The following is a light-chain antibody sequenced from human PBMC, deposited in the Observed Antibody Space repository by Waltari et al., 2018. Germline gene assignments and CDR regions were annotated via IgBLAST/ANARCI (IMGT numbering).Light chain of an antibody. Sequence: QAGLTQPPSVSKGLRQTVTLTCTGNSNNVGNQGAAWLQQHQGHPPKLLSYRNNNRPSWISERFSASRSGNTASLTITGLQPEDEADYYCSAWDSSLSAWVRGGGTKLTVL. CDR3: SAWDSSLSAWV. CDR1: SNNVGNQG. CDR2: RNN. V-gene: IGLV10-54*04. J-gene: IGLJ3*02.